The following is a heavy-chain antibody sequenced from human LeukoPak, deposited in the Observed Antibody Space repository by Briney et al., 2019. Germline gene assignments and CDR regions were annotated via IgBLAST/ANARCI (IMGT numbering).Heavy chain of an antibody. D-gene: IGHD6-19*01. CDR3: ARDRVGSGWPRPYYFEV. CDR2: INPNTGAT. Sequence: ASVKVTRKASGYTLTGYYLHWVCHPPGQGLEWMGWINPNTGATHTAQKFQGRITMTRDTSISTAYMDLSRLRSDDTGVYYCARDRVGSGWPRPYYFEVWGQGTLVTVSS. V-gene: IGHV1-2*02. CDR1: GYTLTGYY. J-gene: IGHJ4*02.